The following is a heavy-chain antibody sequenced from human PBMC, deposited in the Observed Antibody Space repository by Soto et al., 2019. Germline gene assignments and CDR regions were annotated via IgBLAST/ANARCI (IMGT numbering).Heavy chain of an antibody. CDR3: ATHPTDVDMVGEDITRYYYCYGMDD. V-gene: IGHV5-51*01. J-gene: IGHJ6*02. CDR1: GYSFTSYW. D-gene: IGHD3-10*01. Sequence: GESLKISCKGSGYSFTSYWIGWVRQMPGKGLEWMGIIYPGDSDTRYSPPFQGQVTISAAKSISTAYLQWRSLKASDTAMYYSATHPTDVDMVGEDITRYYYCYGMDDWGQGTTVTVSS. CDR2: IYPGDSDT.